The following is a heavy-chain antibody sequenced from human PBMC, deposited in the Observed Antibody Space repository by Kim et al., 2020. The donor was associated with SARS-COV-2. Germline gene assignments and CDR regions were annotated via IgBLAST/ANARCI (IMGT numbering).Heavy chain of an antibody. Sequence: SETLSLTCAVSGGSISSSNWWSWVRQPPGKGLEWIGEIYHSGSTNYNPSLKSRVTISVDKSKNQFSLKLSSVTAADTAVYYCARGGYDFWSGYYDHYYYGMDVWGQGTTVTVSS. CDR2: IYHSGST. V-gene: IGHV4-4*02. CDR3: ARGGYDFWSGYYDHYYYGMDV. J-gene: IGHJ6*02. CDR1: GGSISSSNW. D-gene: IGHD3-3*01.